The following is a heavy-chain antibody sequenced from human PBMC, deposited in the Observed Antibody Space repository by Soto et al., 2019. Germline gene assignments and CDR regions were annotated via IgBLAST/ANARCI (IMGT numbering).Heavy chain of an antibody. CDR2: IYHSGST. CDR3: ARGSYYDSSGPKGFDY. Sequence: PSETLSLTCAVSGGSISSGGYSWSWIRQPPGKGLEWIGYIYHSGSTYYNPSLKSRVTISVDRSKNQFSLKLSSVTAADTAVYYCARGSYYDSSGPKGFDYWGQGTLVTVSS. CDR1: GGSISSGGYS. J-gene: IGHJ4*02. D-gene: IGHD3-22*01. V-gene: IGHV4-30-2*01.